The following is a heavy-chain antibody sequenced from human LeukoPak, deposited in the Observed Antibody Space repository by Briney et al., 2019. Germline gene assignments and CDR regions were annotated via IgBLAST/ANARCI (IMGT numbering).Heavy chain of an antibody. CDR3: ARVWELSFDY. V-gene: IGHV3-53*01. J-gene: IGHJ4*02. D-gene: IGHD1-26*01. CDR1: GFTVSSDH. CDR2: IYAGGST. Sequence: GGSLRLSCAASGFTVSSDHMSWVRQAPGKGLEWVSVIYAGGSTYYADSVKGRFTISRDSFKNTVFLEMNSLRAEDTAVYYCARVWELSFDYWGQGTLVTVSS.